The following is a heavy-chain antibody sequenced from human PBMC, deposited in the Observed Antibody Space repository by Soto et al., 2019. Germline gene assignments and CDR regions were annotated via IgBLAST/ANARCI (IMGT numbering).Heavy chain of an antibody. CDR3: ARRGRDGSPEPDAFDI. CDR1: GGSISSYY. CDR2: IYYSGST. D-gene: IGHD1-26*01. J-gene: IGHJ3*02. V-gene: IGHV4-59*08. Sequence: SETLSLTCTVSGGSISSYYWSWIRQPPGKGLECIGYIYYSGSTTYNPSLKSRITISVDTSKNQFSLKLSSVTAADTAVYYCARRGRDGSPEPDAFDIWGQGTMVTVSS.